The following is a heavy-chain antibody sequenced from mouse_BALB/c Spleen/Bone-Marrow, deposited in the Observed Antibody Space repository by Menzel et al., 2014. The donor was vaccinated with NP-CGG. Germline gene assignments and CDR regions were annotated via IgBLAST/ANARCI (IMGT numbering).Heavy chain of an antibody. V-gene: IGHV1-4*01. CDR1: GYTFTDYT. D-gene: IGHD1-1*01. CDR2: IDPSNGNT. CDR3: AREGRPGAWFAN. Sequence: VKLMESGAELARPGASVKMSCKASGYTFTDYTIQWVKQRPGQGLEWIGYIDPSNGNTNYNQKFKDKTTLTADKSSNTDFTKLRSVTSADYAFYYCAREGRPGAWFANWGPGTLVTVSA. J-gene: IGHJ3*01.